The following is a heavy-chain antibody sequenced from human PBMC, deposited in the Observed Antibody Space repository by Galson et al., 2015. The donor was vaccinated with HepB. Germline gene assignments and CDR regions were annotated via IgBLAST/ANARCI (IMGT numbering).Heavy chain of an antibody. D-gene: IGHD1-14*01. CDR1: GYTFTRFY. Sequence: SVKVSCKASGYTFTRFYIHWVRQAPGQSLEYMGRIDPRSGDTTYEQKFQGRVTMTRDSSISTADMELNRLTSDDTAVYYCALNLATERGAFDVWGQGTMVIISS. J-gene: IGHJ3*01. CDR3: ALNLATERGAFDV. V-gene: IGHV1-2*06. CDR2: IDPRSGDT.